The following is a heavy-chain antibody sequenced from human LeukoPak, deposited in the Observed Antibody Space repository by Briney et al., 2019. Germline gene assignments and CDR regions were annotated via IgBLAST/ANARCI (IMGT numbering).Heavy chain of an antibody. V-gene: IGHV4-59*08. CDR2: IYYSGST. J-gene: IGHJ3*02. CDR1: GGSISSYY. CDR3: ARHGGGSSSWYGFSAFDI. D-gene: IGHD6-13*01. Sequence: PSETLSLTCTVSGGSISSYYWSWIRQPPGKGLEWIGYIYYSGSTNYNPSLKSRVTISVDTSKNQFSLKLSSVTAADTAVYYCARHGGGSSSWYGFSAFDIWGQGTMVTVSS.